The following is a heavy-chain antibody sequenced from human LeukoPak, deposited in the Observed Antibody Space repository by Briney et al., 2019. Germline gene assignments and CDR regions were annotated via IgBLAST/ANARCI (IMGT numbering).Heavy chain of an antibody. CDR3: ARDYAYGSGSFDY. CDR2: IYSGGST. D-gene: IGHD3-10*01. CDR1: GFTFSSYA. V-gene: IGHV3-66*01. J-gene: IGHJ4*02. Sequence: GRSLRLSCAASGFTFSSYAMHWVRQAPGKGLEWVSVIYSGGSTYYADSVKGRFTISRDNSKNTLYLQMNSLRAEDTAVYYCARDYAYGSGSFDYWGQGTLVTVSS.